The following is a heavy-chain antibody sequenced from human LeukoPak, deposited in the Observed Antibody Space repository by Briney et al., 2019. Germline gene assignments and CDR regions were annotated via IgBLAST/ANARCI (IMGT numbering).Heavy chain of an antibody. CDR2: ISWNSGSI. D-gene: IGHD4-17*01. V-gene: IGHV3-9*01. Sequence: GGSLRLSCAASGFTVSSNYMSWVRQAPGKGLEWVSGISWNSGSIGYADSVKGRFTISRDNAKNSLYLQMNSLRAEDTALYYCAKDRGASGDYYFDYWGQGTLVTVSS. CDR1: GFTVSSNY. J-gene: IGHJ4*02. CDR3: AKDRGASGDYYFDY.